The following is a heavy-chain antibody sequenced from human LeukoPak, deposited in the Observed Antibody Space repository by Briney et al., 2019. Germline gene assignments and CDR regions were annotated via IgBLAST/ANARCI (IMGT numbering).Heavy chain of an antibody. J-gene: IGHJ4*02. D-gene: IGHD1-26*01. CDR2: IYYSGST. V-gene: IGHV4-39*01. CDR1: GGSISSSSYY. CDR3: ARHEELLRNFDY. Sequence: PSETLSLTCTVSGGSISSSSYYWGWIRQPPGKGLEWIGSIYYSGSTYYNPSLKSRVTISVDTSENQFSLKLSSVTAADTAVYYCARHEELLRNFDYWGQGTLVTVSS.